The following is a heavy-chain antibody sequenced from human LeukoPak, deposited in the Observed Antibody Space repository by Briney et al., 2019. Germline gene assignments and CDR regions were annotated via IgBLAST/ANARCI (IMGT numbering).Heavy chain of an antibody. Sequence: GGSLRLSCAASGLTVSSSYMSWVRQAPGKGLEWVSIIYNDGSTYYTDSVKGRFTISRHNSKNPLYLQMNSLRAEDTAVYYCARVGSGWYDFDYWGQGTLVTVSS. J-gene: IGHJ4*02. CDR1: GLTVSSSY. V-gene: IGHV3-53*04. D-gene: IGHD6-19*01. CDR2: IYNDGST. CDR3: ARVGSGWYDFDY.